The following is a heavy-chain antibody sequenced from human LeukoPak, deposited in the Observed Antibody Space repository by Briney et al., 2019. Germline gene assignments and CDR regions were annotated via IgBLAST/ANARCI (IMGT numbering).Heavy chain of an antibody. D-gene: IGHD2-2*02. CDR3: AKDLARYCTSANCYTGFDF. Sequence: GGSLRLSCAASGFTFSSYEMNWVRQAPGKGLEWVSYISSSGSTIYYADSVKGRFTISRDNAKNSLYLQMNSLRAEDTDVYYCAKDLARYCTSANCYTGFDFWGPGTLVIVSS. CDR1: GFTFSSYE. V-gene: IGHV3-48*03. CDR2: ISSSGSTI. J-gene: IGHJ4*02.